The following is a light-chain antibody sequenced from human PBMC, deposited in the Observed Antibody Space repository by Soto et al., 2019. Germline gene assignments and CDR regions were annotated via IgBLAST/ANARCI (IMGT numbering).Light chain of an antibody. CDR3: GADHGSGSNFVFNGV. V-gene: IGLV9-49*01. Sequence: QSVLTQPPSASASLGASVTLTCTLSSGYSNYKVDWYQQRPGKGPRFVMRVGTGGIVGSKGDGIPDRFSVLGSGLNRYLTIKNIQEEDESDYHCGADHGSGSNFVFNGVFGGGTQLTVL. CDR2: VGTGGIVG. J-gene: IGLJ3*02. CDR1: SGYSNYK.